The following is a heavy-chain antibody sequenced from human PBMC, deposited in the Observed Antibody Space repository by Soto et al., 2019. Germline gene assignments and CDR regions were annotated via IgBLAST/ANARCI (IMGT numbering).Heavy chain of an antibody. J-gene: IGHJ4*02. D-gene: IGHD3-16*01. CDR1: GASIRSNNR. CDR2: IFHSGST. V-gene: IGHV4-4*02. Sequence: SETLSLTCAVSGASIRSNNRWSWVRQPPGKGLEWIGEIFHSGSTNYNPSLKTRLTISVDKSKNQFSLKLSSVTAADTAVYYCARRYGGNFDYWGQGTLVTSPQ. CDR3: ARRYGGNFDY.